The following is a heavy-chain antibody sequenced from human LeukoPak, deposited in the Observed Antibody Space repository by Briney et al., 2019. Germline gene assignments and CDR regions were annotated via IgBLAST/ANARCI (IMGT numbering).Heavy chain of an antibody. CDR2: IYSDNT. D-gene: IGHD4/OR15-4a*01. Sequence: GGSLRLSCTVSGFTVSSNSMSWVRQAPGKGLEWVSFIYSDNTHYSDSVKGRFTISRDNSKNTLYLQMSSLRAEDTAVYYCARRAGAYSHPCDYWGQGTLVTVSS. V-gene: IGHV3-53*01. CDR1: GFTVSSNS. CDR3: ARRAGAYSHPCDY. J-gene: IGHJ4*02.